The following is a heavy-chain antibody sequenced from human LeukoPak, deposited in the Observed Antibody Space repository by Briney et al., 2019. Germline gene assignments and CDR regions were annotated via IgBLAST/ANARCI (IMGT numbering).Heavy chain of an antibody. Sequence: SETLSLTCTVSGGSISSTSYYWGWIRQPPGKGLEWIGEIYHSGSTNYNPSLKSRVTISVDKSKNQFSLKLSSVTAADTAVYYCARERTSGYFDYWGQGTLVTVSS. CDR3: ARERTSGYFDY. D-gene: IGHD6-19*01. V-gene: IGHV4-39*07. CDR2: IYHSGST. CDR1: GGSISSTSYY. J-gene: IGHJ4*02.